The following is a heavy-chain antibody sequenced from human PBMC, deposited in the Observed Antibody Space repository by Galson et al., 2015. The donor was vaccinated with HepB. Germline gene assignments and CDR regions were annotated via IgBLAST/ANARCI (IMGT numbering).Heavy chain of an antibody. Sequence: SVKVSCKASGYTFTGYYMHWVRQAPGQGLEWMGRINPNSGGTNYAQKFQGRVTMTRDTSISTAYMELSRLRSDDTVVYYCARGRTVFIAAAGEDWYFDLWGRGTLVTVSS. CDR3: ARGRTVFIAAAGEDWYFDL. D-gene: IGHD6-13*01. CDR2: INPNSGGT. J-gene: IGHJ2*01. V-gene: IGHV1-2*05. CDR1: GYTFTGYY.